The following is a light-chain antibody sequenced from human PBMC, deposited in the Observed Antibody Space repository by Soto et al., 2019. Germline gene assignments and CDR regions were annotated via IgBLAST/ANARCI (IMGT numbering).Light chain of an antibody. V-gene: IGLV1-44*01. CDR2: SSN. CDR3: AAWDVSLNGPV. Sequence: QSVLTQPPSASGTPGQRVTISCSGSSSNIGSNTVNWYQQLPGTAPKLLIYSSNQRPSGVPYRFSGSKSGTSASLAISGLQSEEEADYYCAAWDVSLNGPVFGTGTKVTVL. CDR1: SSNIGSNT. J-gene: IGLJ1*01.